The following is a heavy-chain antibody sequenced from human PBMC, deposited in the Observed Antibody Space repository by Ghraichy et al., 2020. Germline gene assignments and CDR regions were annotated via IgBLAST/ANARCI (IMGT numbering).Heavy chain of an antibody. Sequence: LSLTCTASGFTFDDYGMSWVRQAPGKGLEWVSGINWNGGSTGYADSVKGRFTISRDNAKNSLYLQMNSLRAEDTALYYCARDRGRYSGYFGYWGQGTLVTVSS. D-gene: IGHD5-12*01. CDR3: ARDRGRYSGYFGY. CDR1: GFTFDDYG. J-gene: IGHJ4*02. V-gene: IGHV3-20*04. CDR2: INWNGGST.